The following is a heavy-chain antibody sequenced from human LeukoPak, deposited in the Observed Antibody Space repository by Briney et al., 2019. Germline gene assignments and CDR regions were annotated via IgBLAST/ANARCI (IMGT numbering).Heavy chain of an antibody. CDR2: INPNRGGR. Sequence: ASVKVSCKASGYTFTGYYMHWVRQAPGQGLEWMGWINPNRGGRNYAQKFQGWVTMTRDTSISTAYMELSRLRSDDTAVYYCATELIAVAGTPYYYYGMDVWGKGTTVTVSS. J-gene: IGHJ6*04. CDR1: GYTFTGYY. CDR3: ATELIAVAGTPYYYYGMDV. D-gene: IGHD6-19*01. V-gene: IGHV1-2*04.